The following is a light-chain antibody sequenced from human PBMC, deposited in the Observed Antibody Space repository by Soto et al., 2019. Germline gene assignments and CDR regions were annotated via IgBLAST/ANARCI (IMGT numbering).Light chain of an antibody. Sequence: EIVMTQSPATLSVSPGERATLSCRASQSVKTNLAWYQQKPGQAPRLLIYGASTRATGISARFGGGGSGTDFTLTISRLEPEDFAVYYCQQYGSSPRTFGQGTKVDIK. CDR3: QQYGSSPRT. V-gene: IGKV3-15*01. J-gene: IGKJ1*01. CDR1: QSVKTN. CDR2: GAS.